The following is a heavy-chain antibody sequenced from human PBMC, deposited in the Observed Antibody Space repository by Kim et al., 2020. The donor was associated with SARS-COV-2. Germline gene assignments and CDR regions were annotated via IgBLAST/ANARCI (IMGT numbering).Heavy chain of an antibody. D-gene: IGHD3-22*01. CDR2: IYYSGST. CDR3: ARRLRVGYDSSGYYSDAFDI. V-gene: IGHV4-39*01. CDR1: GGSISSSSYY. J-gene: IGHJ3*02. Sequence: SETLSLTCTVSGGSISSSSYYWGWIRQPPGKGLEWIGSIYYSGSTYYNPSLKSRVTISVDTSKNQFSLKLSSVTAADTAVYYCARRLRVGYDSSGYYSDAFDIWGQGTMVTVSS.